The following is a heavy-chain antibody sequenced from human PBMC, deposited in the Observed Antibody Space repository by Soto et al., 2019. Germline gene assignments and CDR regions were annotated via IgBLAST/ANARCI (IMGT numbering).Heavy chain of an antibody. D-gene: IGHD3-16*01. J-gene: IGHJ4*02. CDR3: ARDGLLSMILTRRRPVDY. CDR2: IYYSGST. Sequence: PSETLSLTCIVSGGSVSSGSYYWSWIRQPPGKGLEWIGYIYYSGSTNYNPSLKSRVTISVDTSKNQFSLKLSSVTAADTAVYYCARDGLLSMILTRRRPVDYWGQGTLVTVSS. V-gene: IGHV4-61*01. CDR1: GGSVSSGSYY.